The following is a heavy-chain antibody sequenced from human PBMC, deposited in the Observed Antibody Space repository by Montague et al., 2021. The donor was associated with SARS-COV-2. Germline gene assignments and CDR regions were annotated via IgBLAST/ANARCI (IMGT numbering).Heavy chain of an antibody. J-gene: IGHJ3*02. CDR2: IYYSGST. CDR1: GGSISSSSYY. Sequence: SETLSLTCTVSGGSISSSSYYWGWIRQPPGKGLEWIGSIYYSGSTYYNPSLKSRVTISVDTSKNQFSLKLSSVAAADTAVYYCASPTYYYDSSGSDAFDIWGQGTMVIVSS. CDR3: ASPTYYYDSSGSDAFDI. D-gene: IGHD3-22*01. V-gene: IGHV4-39*01.